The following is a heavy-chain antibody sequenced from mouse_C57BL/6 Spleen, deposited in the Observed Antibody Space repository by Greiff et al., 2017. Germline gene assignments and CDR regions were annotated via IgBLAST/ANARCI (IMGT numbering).Heavy chain of an antibody. Sequence: VQLQQSGAELVRPGASVTLSCKASGYTFTDYEMHWVKQTPVHGLEWIGAIDPETGGTAYNQKFKGKAILTADKSYSTAYMELRSLTSEDSAVYYCTRTYSNSWFAYWGQGTLVTVSA. D-gene: IGHD2-5*01. CDR3: TRTYSNSWFAY. V-gene: IGHV1-15*01. CDR1: GYTFTDYE. CDR2: IDPETGGT. J-gene: IGHJ3*01.